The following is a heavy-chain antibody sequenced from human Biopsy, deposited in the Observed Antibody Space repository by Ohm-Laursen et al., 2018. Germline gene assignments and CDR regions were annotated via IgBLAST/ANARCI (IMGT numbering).Heavy chain of an antibody. CDR3: ARAYCYGAGSFYRPYMEV. J-gene: IGHJ6*02. D-gene: IGHD3-10*01. V-gene: IGHV4-61*01. CDR1: GGSVNTYNFY. Sequence: PSDTLSLTCTVSGGSVNTYNFYWTWIRQPPGKGLEWIGYIFYSGTTRYNPSLERRVRVSLDTANNEFFLKLRSVTGADTDTYYCARAYCYGAGSFYRPYMEVWGQGTRVSVS. CDR2: IFYSGTT.